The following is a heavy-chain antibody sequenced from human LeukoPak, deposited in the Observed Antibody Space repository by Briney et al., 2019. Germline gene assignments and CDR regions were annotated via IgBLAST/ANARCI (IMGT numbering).Heavy chain of an antibody. V-gene: IGHV4-4*02. CDR1: GDSISSPNW. CDR3: ARFLVQNRSPRAFDI. J-gene: IGHJ3*02. Sequence: PSETLSLTCTVSGDSISSPNWWSWVRQPPGKGLEWIGEIAQTGSAKYNPSLKGRVTISIDWTKNQFSLRLISVTAADTALYFCARFLVQNRSPRAFDIWGQGTMVTVS. CDR2: IAQTGSA. D-gene: IGHD1-14*01.